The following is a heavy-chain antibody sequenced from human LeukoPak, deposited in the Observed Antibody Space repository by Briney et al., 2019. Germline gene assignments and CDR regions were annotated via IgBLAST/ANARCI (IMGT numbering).Heavy chain of an antibody. CDR1: GFTFSDYY. CDR2: ISSSSSYT. V-gene: IGHV3-11*05. D-gene: IGHD3-9*01. Sequence: GGSLRLSCAASGFTFSDYYMSWIRQAPGKGLEWVSYISSSSSYTNYADSVKGRFTVSRDNAKNSLYLQMNSLRAEDTAVYYCARGGRITIFQGSWFDPWGQGTLVTVSS. J-gene: IGHJ5*02. CDR3: ARGGRITIFQGSWFDP.